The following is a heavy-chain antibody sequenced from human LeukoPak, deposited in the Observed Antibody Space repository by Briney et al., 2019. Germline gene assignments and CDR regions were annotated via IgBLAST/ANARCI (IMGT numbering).Heavy chain of an antibody. CDR1: GYTFTGYY. J-gene: IGHJ4*02. V-gene: IGHV1-2*02. D-gene: IGHD2-15*01. Sequence: GASVKVSCKASGYTFTGYYIHWVRQAPGQGLEWMGWINPNTGGTNYAQKFQGRVTMTRDTSISKAYMELSNLRSDNTAVYYCATDNPPYCNGGSCYFDWGQGTLVTVSS. CDR2: INPNTGGT. CDR3: ATDNPPYCNGGSCYFD.